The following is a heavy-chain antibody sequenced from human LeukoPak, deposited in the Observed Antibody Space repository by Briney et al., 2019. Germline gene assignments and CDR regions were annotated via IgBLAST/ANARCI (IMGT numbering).Heavy chain of an antibody. Sequence: PSETLSLTCTVSGGSISSSSYYWGWIRQPPGKGLEWIGSIYYSGSTYYNPSLKSRVTISVDTSKNQFSLKLSSVTAADTAVYYCALSGPFDYWGQGTLVTVSS. CDR1: GGSISSSSYY. J-gene: IGHJ4*02. CDR2: IYYSGST. CDR3: ALSGPFDY. V-gene: IGHV4-39*01. D-gene: IGHD2-15*01.